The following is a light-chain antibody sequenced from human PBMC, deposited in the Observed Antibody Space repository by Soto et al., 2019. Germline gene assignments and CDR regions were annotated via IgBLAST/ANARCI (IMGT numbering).Light chain of an antibody. J-gene: IGLJ2*01. V-gene: IGLV1-44*01. CDR2: SND. CDR3: AVWDDSLDGVV. Sequence: QSVLTQPPSASGTPGQSVTISCSGSSSNIGDNTVNWYQQLPGTAPKLLMYSNDQRWSGVPDRFSGSKSGTSASLAISGLQSDDEADYYCAVWDDSLDGVVFGGGTKVTVL. CDR1: SSNIGDNT.